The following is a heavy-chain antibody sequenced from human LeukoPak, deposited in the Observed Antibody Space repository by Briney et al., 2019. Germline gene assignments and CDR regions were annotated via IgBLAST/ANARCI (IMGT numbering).Heavy chain of an antibody. J-gene: IGHJ6*03. D-gene: IGHD5-18*01. CDR3: ASSYSYGFLHYYSMDV. CDR1: GYTFTSYG. V-gene: IGHV1-18*01. CDR2: ISAYNGNT. Sequence: ASVKVSCKASGYTFTSYGISWVRQAPGQGLEWMGWISAYNGNTDYSQKLQGRVTLTTDTSQSTAYMELRSLRSEDTAVYSCASSYSYGFLHYYSMDVWGKGTTVTVSS.